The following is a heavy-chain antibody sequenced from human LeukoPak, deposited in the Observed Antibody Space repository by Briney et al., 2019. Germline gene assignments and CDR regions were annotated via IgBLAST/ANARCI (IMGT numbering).Heavy chain of an antibody. CDR2: ISGSGDNT. J-gene: IGHJ4*02. D-gene: IGHD3-22*01. V-gene: IGHV3-23*01. Sequence: GGSLRLSCAASGFTFSSYAMSWVRQAPGKGLEWVSGISGSGDNTYYADSVKGRFTISRDNSKNALYVQVNSLGTEDTAAYYCAKGSYYDSRGSFYFDYWGQGTLVTVSS. CDR1: GFTFSSYA. CDR3: AKGSYYDSRGSFYFDY.